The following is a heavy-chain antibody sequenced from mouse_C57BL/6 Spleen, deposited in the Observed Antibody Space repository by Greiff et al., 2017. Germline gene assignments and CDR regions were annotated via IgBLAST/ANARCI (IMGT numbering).Heavy chain of an antibody. D-gene: IGHD4-1*01. J-gene: IGHJ2*01. CDR1: GYSITSGYD. Sequence: VQLKESGPGMVKPSQSLSLTCTVTGYSITSGYDWHWIRHFPGNKLEWVGYISYSGSTNYNPSLKSRTSITHDTSTNHFFLKLNAVTTEDTATYYCARRAWDGDYWGQGTTPTVSS. CDR2: ISYSGST. CDR3: ARRAWDGDY. V-gene: IGHV3-1*01.